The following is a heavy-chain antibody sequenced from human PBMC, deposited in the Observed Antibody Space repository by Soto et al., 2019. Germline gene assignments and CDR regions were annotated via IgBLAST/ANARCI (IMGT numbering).Heavy chain of an antibody. D-gene: IGHD3-9*01. CDR3: ARDLRCCGLDV. CDR1: GASMRRYY. V-gene: IGHV4-59*01. CDR2: IFYSGST. Sequence: SETLSLTCNVSGASMRRYYWTWMRLSPGKGLEWIGDIFYSGSTNLNPSLRSRLSISIDTSKNKFSLMLNSVTAADTAVYYCARDLRCCGLDVWGQGTTVTVSS. J-gene: IGHJ6*02.